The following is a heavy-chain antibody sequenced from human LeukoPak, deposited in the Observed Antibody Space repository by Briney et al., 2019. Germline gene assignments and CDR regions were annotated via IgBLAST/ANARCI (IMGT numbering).Heavy chain of an antibody. CDR3: ARIGTYGDYDFDY. J-gene: IGHJ4*02. V-gene: IGHV1-2*02. CDR1: GYTFTDYY. D-gene: IGHD4-17*01. CDR2: INPNSGGI. Sequence: GASVKVSCKASGYTFTDYYMHWVRQAPGQGLEWMGWINPNSGGINYAQKFQGRVTMTRDTSISTAYMELSRLTSDDTAVYYCARIGTYGDYDFDYWGQGTLVTVSS.